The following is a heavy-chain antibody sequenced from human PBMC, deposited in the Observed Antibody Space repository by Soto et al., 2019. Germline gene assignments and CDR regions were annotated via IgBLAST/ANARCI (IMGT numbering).Heavy chain of an antibody. CDR2: ISAYNGNT. V-gene: IGHV1-18*04. CDR1: GYTFTSYG. J-gene: IGHJ5*02. D-gene: IGHD2-15*01. CDR3: ARDRFSCSGGSCYPRGTWFDP. Sequence: ASVKVSCKASGYTFTSYGISWVRQAPGQGLEWMGWISAYNGNTNYAQKLQGRVTMTTDTSTSTAYMGLRSLRSDDTAVYYCARDRFSCSGGSCYPRGTWFDPWGQGTLVTVSS.